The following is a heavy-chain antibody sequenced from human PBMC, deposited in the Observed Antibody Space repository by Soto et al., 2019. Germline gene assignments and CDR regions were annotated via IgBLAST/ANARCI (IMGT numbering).Heavy chain of an antibody. J-gene: IGHJ6*02. CDR2: ISAYNGNT. CDR3: ARASEEYSYGLSAYYYGMDV. V-gene: IGHV1-18*01. Sequence: GASVKVSCKASGYTFTTYGISWLRQAPGQGLEWMGWISAYNGNTNYAQKLQGRVTITADESTSTAYMELSSLRSEDTAVYYCARASEEYSYGLSAYYYGMDVWGQGTTVTVSS. CDR1: GYTFTTYG. D-gene: IGHD5-18*01.